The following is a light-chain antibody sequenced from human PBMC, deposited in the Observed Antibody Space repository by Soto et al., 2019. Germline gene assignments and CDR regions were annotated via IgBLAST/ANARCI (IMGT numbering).Light chain of an antibody. J-gene: IGLJ2*01. CDR2: EGS. Sequence: QSALTQPASVSGSPGQSITISCTGTSSDVGSYNLVSWYQQHPGKAPKLMIYEGSKRPSGVSNRFSGSKSGNTACLTMSGLQAEAEGDYYCCSYAGSSNLVFGGGTKLTVL. CDR3: CSYAGSSNLV. CDR1: SSDVGSYNL. V-gene: IGLV2-23*01.